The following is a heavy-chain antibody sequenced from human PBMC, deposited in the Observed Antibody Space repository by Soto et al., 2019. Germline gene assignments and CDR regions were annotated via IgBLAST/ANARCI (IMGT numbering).Heavy chain of an antibody. Sequence: EVQLLESGGGLVQPGGSLRLSCAASGFTFSSYAMSWVRQAPGKGLEWVSAISGSGGSTYYADSVEGRFTISRDNYKPSLYLQMNSLRAEDTAVYYCAKDRPYRTKDYYYFDYWGQGTLVTVAA. CDR2: ISGSGGST. V-gene: IGHV3-23*01. CDR3: AKDRPYRTKDYYYFDY. CDR1: GFTFSSYA. D-gene: IGHD4-17*01. J-gene: IGHJ4*02.